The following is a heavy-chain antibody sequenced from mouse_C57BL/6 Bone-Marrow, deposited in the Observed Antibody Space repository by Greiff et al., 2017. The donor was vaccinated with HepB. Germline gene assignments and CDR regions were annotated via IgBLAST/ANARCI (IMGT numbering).Heavy chain of an antibody. CDR2: INPNNGGT. CDR1: GYTFTDYN. Sequence: EVQLQQSGPELVKPGASVKIPCKASGYTFTDYNMDWVKQSHGKSLEWIGDINPNNGGTIYNQKFKGKATLTVDKSSSTAYMELRSLTSEDTAVYYCARVIRYYYGSRHWYFDVWGTGTTVTVSS. CDR3: ARVIRYYYGSRHWYFDV. J-gene: IGHJ1*03. D-gene: IGHD1-1*01. V-gene: IGHV1-18*01.